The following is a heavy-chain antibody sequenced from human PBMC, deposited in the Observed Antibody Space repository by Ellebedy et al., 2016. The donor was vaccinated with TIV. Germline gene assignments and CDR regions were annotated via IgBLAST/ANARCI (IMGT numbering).Heavy chain of an antibody. CDR1: AAPTSGYS. D-gene: IGHD6-19*01. Sequence: MPSETLSLTCPVSAAPTSGYSWVWIRQSPGKGRKWIGYFHHTGSTSYNPSLQSRVTISVDTSKNQFSLKLSPVTAADAAIYFCGREPSGWVAFDFWGQGRAVSVSS. CDR3: GREPSGWVAFDF. CDR2: FHHTGST. V-gene: IGHV4-59*13. J-gene: IGHJ3*01.